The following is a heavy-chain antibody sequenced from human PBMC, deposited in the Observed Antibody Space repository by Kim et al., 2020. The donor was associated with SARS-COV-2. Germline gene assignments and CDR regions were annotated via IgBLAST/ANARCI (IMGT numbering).Heavy chain of an antibody. D-gene: IGHD3-9*01. V-gene: IGHV3-23*01. J-gene: IGHJ4*02. Sequence: YADSVKGRFTSSRDTSKTMLYLQMNSLRAEDTAVYYCAKHLTGTNSFDYWGQGTLVTVSS. CDR3: AKHLTGTNSFDY.